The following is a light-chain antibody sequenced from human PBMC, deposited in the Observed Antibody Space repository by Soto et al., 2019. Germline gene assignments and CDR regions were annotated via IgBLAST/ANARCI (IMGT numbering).Light chain of an antibody. CDR3: CSYAGSDTLL. V-gene: IGLV2-11*01. Sequence: QSALTQPPSVSGSPGQSVTISCTGTSSDVGAYNYVSWYQQHPGKAPQVVIYDVTQRPSGVPDRFSGSKSDNTASLTISGLQAEDEADYYCCSYAGSDTLLFGGGTKLTVL. J-gene: IGLJ2*01. CDR2: DVT. CDR1: SSDVGAYNY.